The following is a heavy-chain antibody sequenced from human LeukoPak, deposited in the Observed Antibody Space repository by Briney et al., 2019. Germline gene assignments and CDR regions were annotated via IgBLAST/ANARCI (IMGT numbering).Heavy chain of an antibody. Sequence: SETLSLTCTVSGGSISSGGYYWGWIRQHPGKGLEWVGYIYYSGSTYYNPSLKSRGTISVDTSKNQFSLKLSSVTAADTAVYYCARQACTNGVCYSPYYFDYWGRGTLVTVSS. D-gene: IGHD2-8*01. V-gene: IGHV4-31*03. CDR3: ARQACTNGVCYSPYYFDY. J-gene: IGHJ4*02. CDR1: GGSISSGGYY. CDR2: IYYSGST.